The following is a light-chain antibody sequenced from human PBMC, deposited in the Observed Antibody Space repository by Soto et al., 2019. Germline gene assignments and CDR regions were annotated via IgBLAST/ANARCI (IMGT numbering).Light chain of an antibody. CDR3: QQSYSIPRT. V-gene: IGKV1-39*01. CDR2: AAS. Sequence: DIQMTQSPSSLYASVGDRVTITCRASQTINTYLNWYQQKLGQAPKLLIYAASTLVSGVPSRFSGSGSGTHFTLTISSLQPEDFATYYCQQSYSIPRTFGQGTNLQIK. J-gene: IGKJ2*01. CDR1: QTINTY.